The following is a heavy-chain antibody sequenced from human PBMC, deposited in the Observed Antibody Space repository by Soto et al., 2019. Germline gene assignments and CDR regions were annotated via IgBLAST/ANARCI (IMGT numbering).Heavy chain of an antibody. V-gene: IGHV4-30-4*01. CDR3: ANYYDSSGYSS. Sequence: QVQLRESGPGLVKPSQTLSLTCTVSGGSISSGDYYWSWIRQPPGKGLEWIGYIYYSGSTYYNPSLMSRVTISADTAKNQFSLKLSSVTAADTAVYYCANYYDSSGYSSWGQGTLVTVSS. CDR1: GGSISSGDYY. CDR2: IYYSGST. J-gene: IGHJ5*02. D-gene: IGHD3-22*01.